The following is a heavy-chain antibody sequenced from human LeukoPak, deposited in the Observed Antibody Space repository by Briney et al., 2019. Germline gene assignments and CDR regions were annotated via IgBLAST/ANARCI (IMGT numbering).Heavy chain of an antibody. CDR3: ARGTVGVTGSDY. V-gene: IGHV1-2*06. D-gene: IGHD1-26*01. J-gene: IGHJ4*02. Sequence: ASVKVSCKASGYTFTGYYMHWVRQAPGQGLEWMGRINPNSGGTNYAQKFQGRVTMTRDTSISTAYMELSRLRSDDTAVYYCARGTVGVTGSDYWGQGTLVTVSS. CDR1: GYTFTGYY. CDR2: INPNSGGT.